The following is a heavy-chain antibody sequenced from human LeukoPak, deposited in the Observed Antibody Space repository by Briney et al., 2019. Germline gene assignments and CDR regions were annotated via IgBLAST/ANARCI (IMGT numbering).Heavy chain of an antibody. CDR2: INYSGST. CDR3: AGEPLYCSGGSCSSGDY. D-gene: IGHD2-15*01. V-gene: IGHV4-34*01. CDR1: GGSFSGYY. J-gene: IGHJ4*02. Sequence: SETLSLTCAVYGGSFSGYYWSWIRQPPGKGLEWIGEINYSGSTNYNPSLKSRVTISVDTSKNQFSLKLSSVTAADTAVYYCAGEPLYCSGGSCSSGDYWGQGTLVTVSS.